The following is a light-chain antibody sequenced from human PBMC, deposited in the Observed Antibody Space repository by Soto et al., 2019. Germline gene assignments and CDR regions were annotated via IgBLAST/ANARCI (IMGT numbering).Light chain of an antibody. Sequence: ENVLTQSPGTLSLSPGERATLSCRASQSVSSSSLAWYQQRPGQAPRLLIYGTSSRATGIPDRFSGSGSGTDFTLTISRLEPEDFAVYFCQRYGSSPLITFGQGTRLAI. J-gene: IGKJ5*01. CDR3: QRYGSSPLIT. CDR2: GTS. CDR1: QSVSSSS. V-gene: IGKV3-20*01.